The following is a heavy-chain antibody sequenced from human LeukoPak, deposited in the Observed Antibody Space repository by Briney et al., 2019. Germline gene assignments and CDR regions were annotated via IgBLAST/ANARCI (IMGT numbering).Heavy chain of an antibody. CDR1: GGSIGTYY. D-gene: IGHD5-18*01. J-gene: IGHJ6*02. CDR2: IYYSGST. Sequence: SETLSLTCTVSGGSIGTYYWSWIRQPPGKGLEWIGYIYYSGSTNYNPSLKSRVTISVDTSKNQFSLKLSSVTAADTAVCYCARADTAMGYYYYYGMDVWGQGTTVTVSS. V-gene: IGHV4-59*01. CDR3: ARADTAMGYYYYYGMDV.